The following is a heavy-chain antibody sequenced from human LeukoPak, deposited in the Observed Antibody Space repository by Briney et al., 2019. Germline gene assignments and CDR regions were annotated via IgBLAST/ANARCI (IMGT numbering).Heavy chain of an antibody. CDR3: AKGLYSHGLFDF. CDR1: GFTFSSYS. Sequence: GGSLRLSCAASGFTFSSYSMNWVRQAPGKGLEWVSSISSSSSYIYYADSVKGRFTISRDNSKNTPYLQMNTLRAEDTAVYYCAKGLYSHGLFDFWGQGTLVTVSS. CDR2: ISSSSSYI. V-gene: IGHV3-21*04. D-gene: IGHD5-18*01. J-gene: IGHJ4*02.